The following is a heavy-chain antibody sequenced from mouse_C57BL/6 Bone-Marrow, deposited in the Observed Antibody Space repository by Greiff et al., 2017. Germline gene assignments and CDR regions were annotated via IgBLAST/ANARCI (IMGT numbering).Heavy chain of an antibody. CDR2: IYPGSGNT. Sequence: VQLQQSGPELVKPGASVKISCKASGYTFTDYYINWVKQRPGQGLEWIGWIYPGSGNTKYNEKFKGKATLTVDTSSSTAYMQLSSLTSEDSAVXFCARSSIYYGSSSAWFAYWGQGTLVTVSA. CDR3: ARSSIYYGSSSAWFAY. J-gene: IGHJ3*01. V-gene: IGHV1-84*01. CDR1: GYTFTDYY. D-gene: IGHD1-1*01.